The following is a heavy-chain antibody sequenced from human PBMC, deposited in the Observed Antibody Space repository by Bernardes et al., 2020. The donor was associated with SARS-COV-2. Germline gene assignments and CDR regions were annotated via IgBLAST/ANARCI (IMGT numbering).Heavy chain of an antibody. Sequence: SETLSLTCAVYGGSFNGYYWNWIRQPPGKGLEWIGEINHSGSTNYNPSLKSRVTISVDTSKKQFSLKLSSVTAADTAVYYCARGGKYDSSGPKTENFQHWGQGTLVTVSS. CDR1: GGSFNGYY. CDR2: INHSGST. CDR3: ARGGKYDSSGPKTENFQH. D-gene: IGHD3-22*01. V-gene: IGHV4-34*01. J-gene: IGHJ1*01.